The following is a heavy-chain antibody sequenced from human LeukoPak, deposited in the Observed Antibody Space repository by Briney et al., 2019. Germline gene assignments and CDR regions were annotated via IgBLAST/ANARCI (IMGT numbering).Heavy chain of an antibody. Sequence: ASVKVSCKASGYTFTSYDINWVRQAPGQGLEWMGWISAYNGNTNYAQKLQGRVTMTTDTSTSTAYMELRSLRSDDTAVYYCARDQWLRPIDYWGQGTLVTVSS. CDR1: GYTFTSYD. J-gene: IGHJ4*02. D-gene: IGHD5-12*01. CDR2: ISAYNGNT. V-gene: IGHV1-18*01. CDR3: ARDQWLRPIDY.